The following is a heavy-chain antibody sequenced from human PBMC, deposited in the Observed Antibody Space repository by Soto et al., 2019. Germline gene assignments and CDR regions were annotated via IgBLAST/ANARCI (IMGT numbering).Heavy chain of an antibody. CDR3: ATQVVAECSGASCYTANYYWFDP. CDR2: IYYSGST. D-gene: IGHD2-15*01. V-gene: IGHV4-39*01. Sequence: SETLSLTCTVSGGSISSSSYYWGWIRQPPGKGLEWIGSIYYSGSTYYNPSLKSRVTISVDTSKTQFSLKLSSVTAADTAAYYRATQVVAECSGASCYTANYYWFDPWGQGTLVTVSS. J-gene: IGHJ5*02. CDR1: GGSISSSSYY.